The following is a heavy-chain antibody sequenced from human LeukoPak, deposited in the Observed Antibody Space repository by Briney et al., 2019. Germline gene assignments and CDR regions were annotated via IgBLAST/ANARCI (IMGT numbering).Heavy chain of an antibody. J-gene: IGHJ4*02. CDR2: IWYDGSNK. Sequence: PGRSLRLSCAASGXTFSSYGMHWVRQAPGKGLEWVAVIWYDGSNKYYADSVKGRFTISRDNSKNTLYLQMNSLRAEDTAVYYCARDNYDSSGYYFDWGQGTLVTVSS. CDR3: ARDNYDSSGYYFD. V-gene: IGHV3-33*01. CDR1: GXTFSSYG. D-gene: IGHD3-22*01.